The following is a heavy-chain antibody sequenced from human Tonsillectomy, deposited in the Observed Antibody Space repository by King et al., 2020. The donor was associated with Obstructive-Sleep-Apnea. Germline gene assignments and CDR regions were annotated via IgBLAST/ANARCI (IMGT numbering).Heavy chain of an antibody. CDR1: GFTFSNYA. CDR3: AKEGGGSGIYWIDS. CDR2: INTRGTT. V-gene: IGHV3-23*04. J-gene: IGHJ4*02. Sequence: VQLVESGGGMVQPGGSLRLSCLASGFTFSNYAISWVRQAPGEGLEWVSAINTRGTTFYAGSVRGRFTISRDNSKYTVNLQVNSLRGEDTALYYCAKEGGGSGIYWIDSWGQGTLVTVSS. D-gene: IGHD3-10*01.